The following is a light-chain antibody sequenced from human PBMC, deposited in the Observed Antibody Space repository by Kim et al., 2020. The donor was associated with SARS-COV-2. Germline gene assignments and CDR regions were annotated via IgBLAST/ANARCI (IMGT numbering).Light chain of an antibody. CDR3: LLSYSDSRV. Sequence: PGATVTLTWYSSTGAVTRGHFPYWFQQKPGQAPRTLIYDTGNRHSWTPARFSGSLLGGKAALTLSAAQAEDEADYYCLLSYSDSRVFGGGTQLTVL. J-gene: IGLJ2*01. V-gene: IGLV7-46*01. CDR1: TGAVTRGHF. CDR2: DTG.